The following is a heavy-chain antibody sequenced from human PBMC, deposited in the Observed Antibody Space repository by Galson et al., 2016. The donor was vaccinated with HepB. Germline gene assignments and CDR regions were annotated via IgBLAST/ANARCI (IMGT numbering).Heavy chain of an antibody. V-gene: IGHV3-15*01. CDR2: IKGKTDGGTS. J-gene: IGHJ4*02. Sequence: SLRLSCAASGFTFDSAWMSWVRQSPGKGLGWVGRIKGKTDGGTSDYAVPVKGRFTISRDDSENSVYLQMNSLRTEDTAVYYCATYGSARKFDFWGQGTLVTVSS. CDR3: ATYGSARKFDF. D-gene: IGHD3-10*01. CDR1: GFTFDSAW.